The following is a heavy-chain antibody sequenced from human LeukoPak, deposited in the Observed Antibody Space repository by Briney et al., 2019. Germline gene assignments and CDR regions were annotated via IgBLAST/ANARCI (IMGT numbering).Heavy chain of an antibody. V-gene: IGHV3-74*01. J-gene: IGHJ6*04. Sequence: QTGGSLRLSCAASGFTFSSYWMHWVRHTPGKGLVWVSRINVDGSSTSYADSVKGRFTISRDNAKNSLYLQMNSLRAEDTAVYYCAELGITMIGGVWGKGTTVTISS. D-gene: IGHD3-10*02. CDR2: INVDGSST. CDR1: GFTFSSYW. CDR3: AELGITMIGGV.